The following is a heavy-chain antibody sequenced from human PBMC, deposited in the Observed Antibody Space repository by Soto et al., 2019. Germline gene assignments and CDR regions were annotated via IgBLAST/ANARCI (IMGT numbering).Heavy chain of an antibody. CDR1: GFTFKTFC. V-gene: IGHV3-15*01. CDR3: ASLRSYYDSSGSSD. Sequence: VHLVESGGGLVKPGGSLRLSCAASGFTFKTFCMTWVRQAPGKWREWVGLIRRKNDVEKTDYISPVKGRFTISRDDSTNTLYLQMDSLKIEDTAVYYCASLRSYYDSSGSSDWGQGTLVTVST. D-gene: IGHD3-22*01. J-gene: IGHJ1*01. CDR2: IRRKNDVEKT.